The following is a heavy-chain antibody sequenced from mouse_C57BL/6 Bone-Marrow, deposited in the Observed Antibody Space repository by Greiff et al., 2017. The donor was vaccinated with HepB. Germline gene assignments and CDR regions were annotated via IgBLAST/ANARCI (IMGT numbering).Heavy chain of an antibody. Sequence: VQGVESGPELVKPGASVKISCKASGYAFSSSWMNWVKQRPGKGLEWIGRIYPGDGDTNYNGKFKGKATLTADKSSSTAYMQRSSLTSEDSAVYFCAVYGNYDYWGQGTTLTVSS. V-gene: IGHV1-82*01. J-gene: IGHJ2*01. CDR2: IYPGDGDT. CDR1: GYAFSSSW. D-gene: IGHD2-1*01. CDR3: AVYGNYDY.